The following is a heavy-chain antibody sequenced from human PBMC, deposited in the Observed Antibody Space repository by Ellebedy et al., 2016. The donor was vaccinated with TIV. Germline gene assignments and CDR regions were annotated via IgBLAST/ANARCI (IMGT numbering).Heavy chain of an antibody. CDR1: GGTFSNHA. D-gene: IGHD6-13*01. Sequence: ASVKVSCKASGGTFSNHAISWVRQAPGQGLEWMGRIIPILGITNYAQKFQGRVTITADKSTTTAYLELNSLRSEDTAVYYCARDLPVIAAARPRTFYYGMDVWGQGTTVTVSS. CDR2: IIPILGIT. J-gene: IGHJ6*02. V-gene: IGHV1-69*04. CDR3: ARDLPVIAAARPRTFYYGMDV.